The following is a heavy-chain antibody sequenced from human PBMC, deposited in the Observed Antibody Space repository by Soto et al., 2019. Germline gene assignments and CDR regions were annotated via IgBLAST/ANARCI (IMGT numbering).Heavy chain of an antibody. Sequence: PSETLSLTCAVSGGAIISGGYSGSWIRQPPGKGLEWIGYIYHSGSTYYNPSLKSRVTISVDRSKNQFSLKLSSVTAADTAVYYCARDLSPRYCSSTSCYRDYGMDVWGQGTTVTVSS. J-gene: IGHJ6*02. CDR3: ARDLSPRYCSSTSCYRDYGMDV. CDR1: GGAIISGGYS. CDR2: IYHSGST. D-gene: IGHD2-2*02. V-gene: IGHV4-30-2*01.